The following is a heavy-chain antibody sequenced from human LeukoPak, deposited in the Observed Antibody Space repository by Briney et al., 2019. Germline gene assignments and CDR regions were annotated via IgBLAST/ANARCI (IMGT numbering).Heavy chain of an antibody. D-gene: IGHD7-27*01. CDR2: INPNSGGT. J-gene: IGHJ4*02. V-gene: IGHV1-2*02. Sequence: ASVKVSCKASGYTFTVLFFHWVRQAPGQGLEWMGWINPNSGGTNYAQKFQGRVTMTRDTSISTAYMELNRLRSDDTAVYYCARRMESGDLIDYWGQGTLVTVSS. CDR3: ARRMESGDLIDY. CDR1: GYTFTVLF.